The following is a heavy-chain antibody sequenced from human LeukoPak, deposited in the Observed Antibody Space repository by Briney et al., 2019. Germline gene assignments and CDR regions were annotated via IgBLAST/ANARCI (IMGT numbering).Heavy chain of an antibody. CDR3: TRVGYIDEGIDY. V-gene: IGHV3-7*04. J-gene: IGHJ4*02. Sequence: PGGSLRLSCVASGFPFSSYWMTWVRQAPGKGLEWVANIKQDGSKEPYVDSVKGRFTISRDNAKNSLYLQMNSLRAEDTAIYYCTRVGYIDEGIDYWGQGTLVTVSS. CDR1: GFPFSSYW. CDR2: IKQDGSKE. D-gene: IGHD5-24*01.